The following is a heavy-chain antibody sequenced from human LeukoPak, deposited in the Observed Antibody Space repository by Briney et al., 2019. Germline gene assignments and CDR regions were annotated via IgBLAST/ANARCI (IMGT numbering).Heavy chain of an antibody. V-gene: IGHV4-4*02. CDR2: IYHSGSN. CDR1: GGSISSSNW. Sequence: PSETLSLTCAVSGGSISSSNWWSWVRPPPGKGLEGIGEIYHSGSNNYNPSLKSRVTISVDKSKNQFSLKLSSVTAADTAVYYCASRSISRPYYFDYWGQGTLVTVSS. J-gene: IGHJ4*02. CDR3: ASRSISRPYYFDY. D-gene: IGHD6-6*01.